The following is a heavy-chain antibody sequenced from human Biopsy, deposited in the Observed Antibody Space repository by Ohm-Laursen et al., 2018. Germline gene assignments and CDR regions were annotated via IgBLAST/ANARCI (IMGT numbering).Heavy chain of an antibody. V-gene: IGHV1-2*02. D-gene: IGHD3-16*01. J-gene: IGHJ6*02. Sequence: ASVKVSCKASGYTFTGYYLHWVRQAPGQGLEWMGWINPDNGGTIHAQKFQGRVTVTRDPSISTAYVEVTSLRSDDTAVYYCVRSRAGGATWGMDVWGQGTTVTVSS. CDR3: VRSRAGGATWGMDV. CDR2: INPDNGGT. CDR1: GYTFTGYY.